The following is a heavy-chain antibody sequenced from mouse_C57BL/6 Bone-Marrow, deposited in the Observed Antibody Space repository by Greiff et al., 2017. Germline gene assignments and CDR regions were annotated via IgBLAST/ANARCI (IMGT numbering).Heavy chain of an antibody. CDR1: GFTFCNYW. V-gene: IGHV6-3*01. CDR3: SSLAY. CDR2: IRLKSDNYAT. J-gene: IGHJ3*01. Sequence: EVMLVESGGGLVQPGGSMKLSCVASGFTFCNYWMNWVRQSPEKGLEWVAQIRLKSDNYATHYAESVKGRFTISRDDSKSSVYLQMNNLRAEDTGIYYCSSLAYWGQGTLVTVSA.